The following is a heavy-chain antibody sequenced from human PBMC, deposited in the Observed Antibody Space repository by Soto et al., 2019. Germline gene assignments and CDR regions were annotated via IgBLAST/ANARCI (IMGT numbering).Heavy chain of an antibody. V-gene: IGHV3-33*01. CDR1: GFTFSSYG. J-gene: IGHJ4*02. CDR3: ARDRRVVGAARRMSLGY. Sequence: SLRLSCAASGFTFSSYGMHWVRQAPGKGLEWVAVIWYDGSNKYYADSVKGRFTISRDNSKNTLYLQMNSLRAEDTAVYYCARDRRVVGAARRMSLGYWGQGTLVTVSS. D-gene: IGHD6-6*01. CDR2: IWYDGSNK.